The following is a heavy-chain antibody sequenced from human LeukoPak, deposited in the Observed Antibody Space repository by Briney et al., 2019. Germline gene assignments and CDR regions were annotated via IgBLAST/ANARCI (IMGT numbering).Heavy chain of an antibody. CDR2: IGGSGGST. Sequence: SGGSLRLSCTASTVTFRSFAMSWVRQAPGKGLFWVSGIGGSGGSTFYADSVKGRFTISRDNAKNTLYLQMNSLRDEDTAVYYCASNTITPGNYWGQGTLVTVSS. D-gene: IGHD4-11*01. V-gene: IGHV3-23*01. CDR1: TVTFRSFA. CDR3: ASNTITPGNY. J-gene: IGHJ4*02.